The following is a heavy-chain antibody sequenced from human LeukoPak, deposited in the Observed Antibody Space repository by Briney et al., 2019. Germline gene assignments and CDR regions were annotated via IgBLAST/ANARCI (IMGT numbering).Heavy chain of an antibody. CDR1: GGSISSYY. Sequence: SETLSLTCTVSGGSISSYYWSWIRQPPGKGLEWIGYIYYSGSTNYNPSLKSRVTISVDTSKNQFSLKLSSVTAADTAVYYCARGGSYSSSNWFDPWGQGTLVTVSS. CDR2: IYYSGST. V-gene: IGHV4-59*01. CDR3: ARGGSYSSSNWFDP. D-gene: IGHD6-13*01. J-gene: IGHJ5*02.